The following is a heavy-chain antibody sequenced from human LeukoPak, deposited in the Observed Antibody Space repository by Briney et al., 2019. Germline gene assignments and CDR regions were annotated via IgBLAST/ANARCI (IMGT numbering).Heavy chain of an antibody. J-gene: IGHJ4*02. CDR2: IYYSGST. V-gene: IGHV4-59*01. CDR1: GGSISSYY. D-gene: IGHD5-24*01. Sequence: ETLSLTCTVSGGSISSYYWSWIRQPPGKGLEWIGYIYYSGSTNYNPSLKSRVTISVDTSKNQFSLKLSSVTAADTAVYYCARGRDGYIFDYWGQGTLVTVSS. CDR3: ARGRDGYIFDY.